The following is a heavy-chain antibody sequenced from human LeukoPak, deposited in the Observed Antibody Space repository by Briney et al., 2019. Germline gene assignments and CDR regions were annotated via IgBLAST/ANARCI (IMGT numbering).Heavy chain of an antibody. CDR1: GGTFSSYT. J-gene: IGHJ5*02. CDR2: IIPILGIA. D-gene: IGHD2-2*02. V-gene: IGHV1-69*04. CDR3: ARDWLSGYCSSTSCYTSWFDP. Sequence: APVKVSCKASGGTFSSYTIIWVRQAPGQGLEWMGRIIPILGIANYAQKFQGRVTITADKSTSTAYMELSSLRSEDTAVYYCARDWLSGYCSSTSCYTSWFDPWGQGTLVTVSS.